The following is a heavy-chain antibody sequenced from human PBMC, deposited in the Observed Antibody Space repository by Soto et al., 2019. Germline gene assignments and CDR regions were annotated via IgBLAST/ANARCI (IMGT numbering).Heavy chain of an antibody. CDR3: AKDQRLYSLPAVYYFDY. D-gene: IGHD5-12*01. CDR1: GSTFSSYG. Sequence: GGSLRLSCAASGSTFSSYGMHWVRQAPGKGLEWVAVISYDGSNKYYADSVKGRFTISRDNSKNTLYLQMNSLRAEDTAVYYCAKDQRLYSLPAVYYFDYWGQGTLVTVSS. J-gene: IGHJ4*02. V-gene: IGHV3-30*18. CDR2: ISYDGSNK.